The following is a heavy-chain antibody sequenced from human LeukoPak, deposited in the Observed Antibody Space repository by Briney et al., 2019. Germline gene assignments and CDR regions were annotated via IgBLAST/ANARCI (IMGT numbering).Heavy chain of an antibody. CDR1: GGSISSYY. Sequence: SETLSLTCTVSGGSISSYYWSWIRQPPGKGLEWIGYIYYSGSTNYNPSLKSRVTISVDTSKNQFSLKLSSVTAADTAVYYCARASIADDAFDIWGQGTMVTVSS. V-gene: IGHV4-59*01. CDR2: IYYSGST. J-gene: IGHJ3*02. CDR3: ARASIADDAFDI. D-gene: IGHD6-6*01.